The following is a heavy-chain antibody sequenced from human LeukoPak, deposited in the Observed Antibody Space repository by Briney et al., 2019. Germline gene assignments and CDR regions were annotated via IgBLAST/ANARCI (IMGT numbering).Heavy chain of an antibody. CDR1: GYSISSGYY. CDR2: IYHSGST. V-gene: IGHV4-38-2*01. J-gene: IGHJ4*02. D-gene: IGHD5-12*01. Sequence: SETLSLTCAVSGYSISSGYYWGWIRQPPGKGLEWIGSIYHSGSTYYNPSLKSRVTISVDTSKNQFSLKPSSVTAADTAVYYCAAGGWLHPFDYWGQGTLVTVSS. CDR3: AAGGWLHPFDY.